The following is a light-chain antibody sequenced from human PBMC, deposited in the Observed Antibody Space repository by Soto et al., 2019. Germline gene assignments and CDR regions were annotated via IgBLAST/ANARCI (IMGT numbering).Light chain of an antibody. CDR3: QSYDSSMSAYV. Sequence: QSVLAQPPSVSVAPGQKVTISCTGSSANIGAGYDLHWYQQLPGTAPKLLLYGNSNRPSGVPDRFSGSKSGTSASLGITGLQAEDEADYYCQSYDSSMSAYVFGTGTKVTVL. CDR2: GNS. J-gene: IGLJ1*01. CDR1: SANIGAGYD. V-gene: IGLV1-40*01.